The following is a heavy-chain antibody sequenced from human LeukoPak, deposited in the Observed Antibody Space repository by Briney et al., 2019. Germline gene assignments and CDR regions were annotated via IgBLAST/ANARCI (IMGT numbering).Heavy chain of an antibody. D-gene: IGHD3-9*01. CDR1: GYTFTSYG. J-gene: IGHJ6*02. Sequence: ASVKVSCKASGYTFTSYGISWVRQAPGQGLEWMGWISAYNGNTNYAQKLQGRVTMTTDTSTSTAYMELRSLRSDDTAVYYCARVADNYDILTGYFTSCYYYGMDVWGQGTTVTVSS. CDR2: ISAYNGNT. CDR3: ARVADNYDILTGYFTSCYYYGMDV. V-gene: IGHV1-18*01.